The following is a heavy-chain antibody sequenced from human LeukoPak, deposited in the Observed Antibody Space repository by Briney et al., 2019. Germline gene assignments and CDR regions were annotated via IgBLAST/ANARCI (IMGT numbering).Heavy chain of an antibody. CDR2: ISSSSSYI. V-gene: IGHV3-21*04. CDR1: GFTFSSYS. J-gene: IGHJ4*02. D-gene: IGHD5-18*01. Sequence: GGSLRLSCAASGFTFSSYSMNWVRQAPGKGLEWVSSISSSSSYIYYADSVKGRFTISRDNAKNSLYLQMNSLRAEDTAVYYCAKDDRIQTRRYSYNYWGQGTLVTVSS. CDR3: AKDDRIQTRRYSYNY.